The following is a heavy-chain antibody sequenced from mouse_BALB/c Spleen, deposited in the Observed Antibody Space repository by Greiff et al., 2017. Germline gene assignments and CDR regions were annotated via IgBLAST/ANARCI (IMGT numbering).Heavy chain of an antibody. CDR1: GFTFSSYG. CDR3: ARHGPLLYDAMDY. V-gene: IGHV5-6*02. Sequence: DVKLVESGGDLVKPGGSLKLSCAASGFTFSSYGMSWVRQTPDKRLEWVATISSGGSYTYYPDSVKGRFTISRDNAKNTLYLQMSSLKSEDTAMYYCARHGPLLYDAMDYWGQGTSVTVSS. CDR2: ISSGGSYT. J-gene: IGHJ4*01.